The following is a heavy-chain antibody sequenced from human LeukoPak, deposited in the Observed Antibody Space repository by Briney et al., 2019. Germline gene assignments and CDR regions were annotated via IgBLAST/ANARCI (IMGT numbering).Heavy chain of an antibody. J-gene: IGHJ4*02. D-gene: IGHD2-15*01. V-gene: IGHV3-11*04. CDR3: ARVTMAPVGDMPPAPDFDY. Sequence: GGSLRLSCAASGFTFSDYYMSWIRQAPGKGLEWVSYISSSGSTIYYADSVKGRFTISRDNAKNSLYLQMNSLRAEDTAVYYCARVTMAPVGDMPPAPDFDYWGQGTLVTVSS. CDR1: GFTFSDYY. CDR2: ISSSGSTI.